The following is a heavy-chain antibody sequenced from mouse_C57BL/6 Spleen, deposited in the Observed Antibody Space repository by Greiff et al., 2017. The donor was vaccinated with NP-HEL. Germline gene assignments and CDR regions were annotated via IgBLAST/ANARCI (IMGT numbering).Heavy chain of an antibody. Sequence: VQLQESGAELAKPGASVKLSCKASGYTFTSYWMNWVNQRPGQGLEWIGYINPSSGYTKYNQKFKDKATLTADKSSSTAYMQLSSLTYEDSAVYYCAREDLITTVLAEGFAFWCQGTLVTVSS. CDR1: GYTFTSYW. CDR3: AREDLITTVLAEGFAF. V-gene: IGHV1-7*01. D-gene: IGHD1-1*01. CDR2: INPSSGYT. J-gene: IGHJ3*01.